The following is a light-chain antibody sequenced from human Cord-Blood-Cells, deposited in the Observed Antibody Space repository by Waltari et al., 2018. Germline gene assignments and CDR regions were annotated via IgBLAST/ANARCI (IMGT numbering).Light chain of an antibody. Sequence: QSALTQPASVSGSPGQSITISCTGTSSDVGGYNLVSWYQQHPGKAPKPMIYEGSKRPSGVANRFSGSKSGNTASLTISGLQAEDEADYYCCSYAGRSTLVFGGGTKLTVL. J-gene: IGLJ2*01. V-gene: IGLV2-23*01. CDR3: CSYAGRSTLV. CDR1: SSDVGGYNL. CDR2: EGS.